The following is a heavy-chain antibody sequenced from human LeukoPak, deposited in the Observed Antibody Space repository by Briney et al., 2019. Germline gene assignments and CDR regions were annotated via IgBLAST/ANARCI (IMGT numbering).Heavy chain of an antibody. Sequence: ASVKVSCKASGYTFTSYGISWVRQAPGQGLEWMGWISAYNGNTNYAQKLQGRVTMTTDTSTSTAYMELRSLRSDDTAVYYCARDLDDILTGYYPSFDYWGQGTLVTVSS. CDR2: ISAYNGNT. J-gene: IGHJ4*02. V-gene: IGHV1-18*01. CDR1: GYTFTSYG. CDR3: ARDLDDILTGYYPSFDY. D-gene: IGHD3-9*01.